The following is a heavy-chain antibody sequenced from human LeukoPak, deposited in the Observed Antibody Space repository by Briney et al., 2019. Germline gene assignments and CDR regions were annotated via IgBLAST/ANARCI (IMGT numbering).Heavy chain of an antibody. J-gene: IGHJ4*02. CDR2: ISSRSSYI. CDR1: GFTFSSYE. D-gene: IGHD2-21*02. CDR3: AKIDDYYKHFDS. V-gene: IGHV3-21*01. Sequence: PGGSLRLSCAASGFTFSSYEMNWVRQAPGKGLEWVSSISSRSSYIYYADALRDRFSTSRDNAKNSVYLQMDGLRVEDTAVYYCAKIDDYYKHFDSWGQGTLVTVSS.